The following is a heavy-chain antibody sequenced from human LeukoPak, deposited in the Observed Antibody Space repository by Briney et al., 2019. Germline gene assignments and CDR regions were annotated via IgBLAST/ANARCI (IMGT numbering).Heavy chain of an antibody. D-gene: IGHD6-19*01. J-gene: IGHJ4*02. CDR3: AKDGDSSGLGN. Sequence: GGSLRLSCAASGFSFSAYAMSWVRQAPGKGLEWVSAISGSGGSTYYADSVKGRFTISRDNSKNTLYLQMNSLRAEDTAVYYCAKDGDSSGLGNWGQGTLVTVSS. CDR1: GFSFSAYA. CDR2: ISGSGGST. V-gene: IGHV3-23*01.